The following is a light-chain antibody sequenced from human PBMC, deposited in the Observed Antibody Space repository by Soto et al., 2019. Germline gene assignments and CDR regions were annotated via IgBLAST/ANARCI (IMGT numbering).Light chain of an antibody. CDR1: SGSVSTNYY. J-gene: IGLJ3*02. V-gene: IGLV8-61*01. CDR2: STS. CDR3: VLYMGRGVWV. Sequence: QTVVTQEPSFSVSPGGTVTLTCGLSSGSVSTNYYPTWYQQTPGQAPRTLIYSTSTRSSGVPDRFSGSILGNKAALTITGAQADDESHYYCVLYMGRGVWVFGGGTKLTVL.